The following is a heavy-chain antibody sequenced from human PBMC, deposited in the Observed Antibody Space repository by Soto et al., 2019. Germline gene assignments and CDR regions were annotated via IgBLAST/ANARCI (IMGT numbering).Heavy chain of an antibody. Sequence: SETLSLTCAVYGGSFSGYYWSWIHQPPGKGLEWIGEINHSGSTNYNPSLKSRVTISVDTSKNQFSLKLSSVTAADTAVYYCASKLKSITIFGVAPLGLRPFDPWGQGTLVTVSS. CDR3: ASKLKSITIFGVAPLGLRPFDP. D-gene: IGHD3-3*01. V-gene: IGHV4-34*01. J-gene: IGHJ5*02. CDR1: GGSFSGYY. CDR2: INHSGST.